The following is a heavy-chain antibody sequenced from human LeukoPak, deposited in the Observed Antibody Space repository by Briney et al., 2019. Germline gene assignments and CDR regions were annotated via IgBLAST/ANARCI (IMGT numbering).Heavy chain of an antibody. V-gene: IGHV3-64*01. Sequence: GGSLRLSCAASGFTFSSYWMSWVRQAPGKGLEYVSAISYNGGSTYYANSVKGRFTISRDNSKNTLYLQMGSLRAEDMAVYYCARRFAAQLAFVDVWGKGTTVTISS. CDR1: GFTFSSYW. CDR3: ARRFAAQLAFVDV. CDR2: ISYNGGST. J-gene: IGHJ6*04. D-gene: IGHD3-3*02.